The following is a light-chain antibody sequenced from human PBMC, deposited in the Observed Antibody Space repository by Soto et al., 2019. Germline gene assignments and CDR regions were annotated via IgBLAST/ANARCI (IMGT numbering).Light chain of an antibody. J-gene: IGKJ1*01. V-gene: IGKV3-20*01. CDR2: GAS. CDR1: QSVSSSF. CDR3: QQYGSSPRT. Sequence: EIVLTQSPGTLSLSPGERATLSCRASQSVSSSFLAWYQQKPGQAPRLLIYGASIRATGIPDRFSGSGSGTDFTHTISRLEPEDFAVYYCQQYGSSPRTFGQGTKVEIK.